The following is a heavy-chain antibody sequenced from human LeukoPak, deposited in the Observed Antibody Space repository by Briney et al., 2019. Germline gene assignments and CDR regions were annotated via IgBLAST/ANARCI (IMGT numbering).Heavy chain of an antibody. CDR3: AKTGNIGYCSGGSCYPPDNWFDP. CDR2: ISAYNGNT. V-gene: IGHV1-18*04. Sequence: ASVKVSCKASGYTFTNYYIHWVRQAPGQGLEWMGWISAYNGNTNYAQKLQGRVTMAKDTSTSTAYMELRSLRSDDTAVYYCAKTGNIGYCSGGSCYPPDNWFDPWGQGTLVTVSS. D-gene: IGHD2-15*01. J-gene: IGHJ5*02. CDR1: GYTFTNYY.